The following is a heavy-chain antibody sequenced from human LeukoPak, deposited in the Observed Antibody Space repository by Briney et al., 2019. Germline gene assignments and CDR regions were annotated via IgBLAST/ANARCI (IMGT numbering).Heavy chain of an antibody. CDR3: AKDTWQFAPDYYYYMDV. CDR1: GFTFSNYA. CDR2: ISGSGGGT. D-gene: IGHD2-21*01. J-gene: IGHJ6*03. V-gene: IGHV3-23*01. Sequence: GGSLRLSCAASGFTFSNYAMSWVRQAPGKGLEWVSAISGSGGGTYYADSVKGRFTISRDNSKNTLYLQMNSLRAEDTALYYCAKDTWQFAPDYYYYMDVWGKGTTVAVSS.